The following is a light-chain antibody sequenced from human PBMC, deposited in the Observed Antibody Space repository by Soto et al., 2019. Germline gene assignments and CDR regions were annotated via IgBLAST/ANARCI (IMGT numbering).Light chain of an antibody. V-gene: IGLV2-14*01. Sequence: QSALTQPASVSGSPGQSITISCTGTSSVVGGYNFVSWYQQHPDKAPKLMIYDVTNRPSGVSNRFSGSKSGNTASLTISGLQAEDEADYYCSSYASISTYVFGTGTNVTVL. CDR3: SSYASISTYV. CDR2: DVT. J-gene: IGLJ1*01. CDR1: SSVVGGYNF.